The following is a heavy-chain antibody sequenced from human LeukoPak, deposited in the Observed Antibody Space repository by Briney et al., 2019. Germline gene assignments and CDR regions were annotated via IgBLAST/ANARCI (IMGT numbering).Heavy chain of an antibody. D-gene: IGHD6-19*01. CDR1: GFTFSSYG. Sequence: GRSLRLSCAASGFTFSSYGMHWVRQAPGKGLEWVAVIWYDGSNKYYADSVKGRFTISRDNSKNTLYLQMNSLRAEDTAVYYCAKGGASGWYYFDYWGQGTLVTDSS. CDR3: AKGGASGWYYFDY. V-gene: IGHV3-33*06. J-gene: IGHJ4*02. CDR2: IWYDGSNK.